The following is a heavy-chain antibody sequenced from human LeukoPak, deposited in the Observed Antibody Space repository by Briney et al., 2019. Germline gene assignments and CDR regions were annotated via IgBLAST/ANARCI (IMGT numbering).Heavy chain of an antibody. V-gene: IGHV3-53*01. CDR1: GFTVSSNY. CDR2: IYSGGST. D-gene: IGHD2-2*01. CDR3: ARDRGRYCSSTSCYGYYFDY. Sequence: GSLRLSCAASGFTVSSNYMSWVRQAPGKGLKWVSVIYSGGSTYYADSVKGRFTISRDNSKNTLYLQMNSLRAEDTAVYYCARDRGRYCSSTSCYGYYFDYWGQGTLVTVSS. J-gene: IGHJ4*02.